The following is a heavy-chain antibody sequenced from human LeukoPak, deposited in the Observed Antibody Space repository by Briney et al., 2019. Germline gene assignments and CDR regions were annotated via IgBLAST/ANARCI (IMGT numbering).Heavy chain of an antibody. CDR1: GLTFSSYS. CDR2: ISSSSSYI. V-gene: IGHV3-21*01. J-gene: IGHJ3*02. CDR3: ARGMAIPGAFDI. Sequence: PGGSLRLSCAASGLTFSSYSMNWVRQAPGKGLEWVSSISSSSSYIYYADSVKGRFTISRDNAKNSLYLQMNSLRAEDTAVYYCARGMAIPGAFDIWGQGTMVTVSS. D-gene: IGHD2-21*01.